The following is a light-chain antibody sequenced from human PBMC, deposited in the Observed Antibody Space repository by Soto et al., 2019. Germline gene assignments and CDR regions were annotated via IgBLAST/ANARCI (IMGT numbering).Light chain of an antibody. Sequence: QSVLTQPPSASGPPGQSVTISCTGTSSDVGGYNYVSWYQQHPGKAPKLLIYEVNKRPSGVPDRFSGSKSGNTASLTVSGLQAEDEADFYCSSYAGSDTDYVFGTGTKVT. CDR2: EVN. J-gene: IGLJ1*01. CDR3: SSYAGSDTDYV. CDR1: SSDVGGYNY. V-gene: IGLV2-8*01.